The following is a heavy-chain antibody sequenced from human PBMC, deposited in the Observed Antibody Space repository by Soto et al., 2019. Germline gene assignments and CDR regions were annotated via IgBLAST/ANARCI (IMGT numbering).Heavy chain of an antibody. J-gene: IGHJ4*02. D-gene: IGHD3-10*01. CDR2: IVPLFGTA. Sequence: QVQLIQSGAEVRTSGSSVKVSCKALGGPSNNYGDSWVRQAPGQGLEWMGGIVPLFGTANYAPKFQGRIRITADDSTRTVNMELRSLTSDDTAVYYCAKLQGSGSYYDDDYWGQGTLVTVSS. CDR1: GGPSNNYG. CDR3: AKLQGSGSYYDDDY. V-gene: IGHV1-69*01.